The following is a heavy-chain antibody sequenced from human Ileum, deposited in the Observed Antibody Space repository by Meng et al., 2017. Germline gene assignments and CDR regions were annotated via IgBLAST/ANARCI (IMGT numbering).Heavy chain of an antibody. V-gene: IGHV4-4*07. CDR3: ARLEYCSGGTCYGDY. D-gene: IGHD2-15*01. J-gene: IGHJ4*02. CDR1: GDSISRYY. Sequence: HQEEQGPGMGKPSETLSLTCAVSGDSISRYYWSWIRQPAGKGLEWIGRINTSGSTNYNPSLKSRLSMSVDTSRNQFSLKLSSVTAADTAVYYCARLEYCSGGTCYGDYWGQGTLVTVSS. CDR2: INTSGST.